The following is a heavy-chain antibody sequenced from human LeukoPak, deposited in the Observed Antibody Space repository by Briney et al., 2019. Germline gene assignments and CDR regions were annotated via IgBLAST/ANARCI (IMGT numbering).Heavy chain of an antibody. CDR2: IYYSGST. CDR3: ARDRYYYGSGRPPYYYGMDV. Sequence: SEALSLTCTVSGGSISSYYWSWIRQPPGKGLEWIGYIYYSGSTNYNPSLKSRVTISVDTSKNQFSLKLSSVTAADTAVYYCARDRYYYGSGRPPYYYGMDVWGQGTTVTVSS. V-gene: IGHV4-59*01. J-gene: IGHJ6*02. D-gene: IGHD3-10*01. CDR1: GGSISSYY.